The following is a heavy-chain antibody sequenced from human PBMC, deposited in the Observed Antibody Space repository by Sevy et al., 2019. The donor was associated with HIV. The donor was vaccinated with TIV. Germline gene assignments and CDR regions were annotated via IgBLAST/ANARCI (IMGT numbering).Heavy chain of an antibody. Sequence: GGSLRLSCAASGFTLSSYGMYWVRQAPGKGLEWVAVIRYDGSNKYYADSVKGRFTISRDNSKNTLYLQMNSLRAEDSAVYYCARDRLGITTSAEWGGGMDVWGQGTTVTVSS. J-gene: IGHJ6*02. CDR1: GFTLSSYG. CDR3: ARDRLGITTSAEWGGGMDV. D-gene: IGHD3-3*01. CDR2: IRYDGSNK. V-gene: IGHV3-33*01.